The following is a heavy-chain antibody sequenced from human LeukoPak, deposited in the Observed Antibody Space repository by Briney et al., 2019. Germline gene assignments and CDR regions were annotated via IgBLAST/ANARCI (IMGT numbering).Heavy chain of an antibody. CDR2: IYYSGST. CDR1: GGSISSYY. CDR3: ARTRPVYDILTGYYNPPYGMDV. D-gene: IGHD3-9*01. J-gene: IGHJ6*02. Sequence: SETLSLTCTVSGGSISSYYWSWIRQPPGKGLEWIGYIYYSGSTNYNPSLKSRVTISVDTSKNQFSLKLSSVTAADTAVYYCARTRPVYDILTGYYNPPYGMDVWGQGTTVTVSS. V-gene: IGHV4-59*01.